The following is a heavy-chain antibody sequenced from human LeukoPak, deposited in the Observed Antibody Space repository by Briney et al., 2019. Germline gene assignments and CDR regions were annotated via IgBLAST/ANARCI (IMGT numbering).Heavy chain of an antibody. D-gene: IGHD3-3*01. Sequence: PSQTLSLTCTVSGGSISSGSYCWSWIRQPAGKGLEWIGRIYTSGSTNYNPSLKSRVTISVDTSKNQFSLKLSSVTAADTAVYYCARGADFWSGYNFDYWGQGTLVTVSS. V-gene: IGHV4-61*02. CDR3: ARGADFWSGYNFDY. CDR1: GGSISSGSYC. J-gene: IGHJ4*02. CDR2: IYTSGST.